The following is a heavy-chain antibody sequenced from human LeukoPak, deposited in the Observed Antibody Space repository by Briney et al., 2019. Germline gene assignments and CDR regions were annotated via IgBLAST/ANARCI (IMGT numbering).Heavy chain of an antibody. CDR1: GYTFTSYG. D-gene: IGHD3-10*01. CDR3: ARSITMANRFDY. CDR2: ISAYNGNT. V-gene: IGHV1-18*01. J-gene: IGHJ4*02. Sequence: ASVKVSCKASGYTFTSYGISWVRQAPGQGLEWMGWISAYNGNTNYAQKFQGRVTMTRDTSISTAYMELSRLRSDDTAVYYCARSITMANRFDYWGQGTLVTVSS.